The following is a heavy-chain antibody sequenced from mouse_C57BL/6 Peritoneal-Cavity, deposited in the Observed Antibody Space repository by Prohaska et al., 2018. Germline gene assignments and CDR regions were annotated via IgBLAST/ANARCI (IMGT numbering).Heavy chain of an antibody. Sequence: QVLLQQPWAVLLSSGSSPKLSCNASCYTFTSSWMHWVTQRPIQGLEWIGNISPSDSETHYNQKFKDKATLTVDKSSSTSYMKIRSLICEGCAVYDCSRYSICYDCGGGGFDYWGQGTTVTVSA. CDR2: ISPSDSET. V-gene: IGHV1-52*01. CDR1: CYTFTSSW. D-gene: IGHD2-4*01. CDR3: SRYSICYDCGGGGFDY. J-gene: IGHJ2*01.